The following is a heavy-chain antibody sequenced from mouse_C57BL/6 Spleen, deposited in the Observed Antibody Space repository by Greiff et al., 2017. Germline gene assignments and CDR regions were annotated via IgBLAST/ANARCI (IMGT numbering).Heavy chain of an antibody. Sequence: QVQLKQPGAELVMPGASVKLSCKASGYTFTSYWMHWVKQRPGQGLEWIGEIDPSDSYTNYNQKFKGKSTLTVDKSSSTAYMQLSSLTSEDSAVYYCAWAYAYGGYFDVWGTGTTVTVSS. D-gene: IGHD6-5*01. CDR3: AWAYAYGGYFDV. J-gene: IGHJ1*03. CDR2: IDPSDSYT. CDR1: GYTFTSYW. V-gene: IGHV1-69*01.